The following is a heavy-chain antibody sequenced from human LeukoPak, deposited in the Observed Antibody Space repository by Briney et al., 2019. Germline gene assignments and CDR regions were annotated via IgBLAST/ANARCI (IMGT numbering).Heavy chain of an antibody. V-gene: IGHV3-23*01. J-gene: IGHJ4*02. D-gene: IGHD1/OR15-1a*01. CDR2: IVGTGVNT. CDR1: GFTFTSYV. CDR3: TRAPQQPRSFNDY. Sequence: GGSLRLSCAASGFTFTSYVMAWVRQAPGKGLQWVGSIVGTGVNTYYADSVKGRFTISRDNSKNTMFLQMNNLRVEDTAVYFCTRAPQQPRSFNDYWGRGTLVTVSS.